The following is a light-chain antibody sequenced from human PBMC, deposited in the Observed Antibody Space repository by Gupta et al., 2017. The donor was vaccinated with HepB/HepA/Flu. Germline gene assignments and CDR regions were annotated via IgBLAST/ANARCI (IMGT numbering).Light chain of an antibody. CDR2: GAS. Sequence: EIVMTQSPATLSVSPGERATLSCRASESVNRNLAWYQQKPGQGPRLLIYGASTRATGIPARFSGTGSGTEFTLTISSLQSEDFAVYYCQQYNNWPPLTFGGGTKVAIK. V-gene: IGKV3-15*01. J-gene: IGKJ4*01. CDR3: QQYNNWPPLT. CDR1: ESVNRN.